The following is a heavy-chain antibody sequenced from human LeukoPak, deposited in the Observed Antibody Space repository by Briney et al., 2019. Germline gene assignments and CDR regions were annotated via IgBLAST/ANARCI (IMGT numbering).Heavy chain of an antibody. D-gene: IGHD1-1*01. CDR3: ATRGVKTTRFDY. CDR1: GGSINTYY. J-gene: IGHJ4*02. Sequence: PSETLSLTCTVSGGSINTYYWSWIRQPPGKGLEWIGYLYNSGTTNYNPSLKSRVSISGDTSKNQFSLKLNSVTAADTAVYYCATRGVKTTRFDYWGQGTLVTVSS. CDR2: LYNSGTT. V-gene: IGHV4-59*01.